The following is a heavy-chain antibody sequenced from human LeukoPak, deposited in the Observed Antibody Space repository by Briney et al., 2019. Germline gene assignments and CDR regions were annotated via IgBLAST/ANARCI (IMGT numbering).Heavy chain of an antibody. CDR1: GFTFSSYA. V-gene: IGHV3-23*01. J-gene: IGHJ5*02. Sequence: HPGGSLRLSCAASGFTFSSYAMSWVRQAPGKGLEWVSAISGSGGSTYYADSVKGRFTISRDNSKNTLYLQMNSLRAEDTAVYYCAKDPLYSSSWYAYNWFDPWGQGTLVTVSS. CDR2: ISGSGGST. D-gene: IGHD6-13*01. CDR3: AKDPLYSSSWYAYNWFDP.